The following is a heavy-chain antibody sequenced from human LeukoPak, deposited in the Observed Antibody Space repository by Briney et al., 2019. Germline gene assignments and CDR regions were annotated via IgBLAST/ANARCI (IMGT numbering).Heavy chain of an antibody. CDR1: GFTFSTYT. Sequence: GGSLRLSCAASGFTFSTYTMTWVRQAPGKGLEWVSRIRGSGDGKFYAAPVKGRFTTPRDNSKNTLYLQMNSLRAEDTAVYYCARQGVVGWLLSPPENWFDPWGQGTLVTVSS. J-gene: IGHJ5*02. V-gene: IGHV3-23*01. D-gene: IGHD2/OR15-2a*01. CDR2: IRGSGDGK. CDR3: ARQGVVGWLLSPPENWFDP.